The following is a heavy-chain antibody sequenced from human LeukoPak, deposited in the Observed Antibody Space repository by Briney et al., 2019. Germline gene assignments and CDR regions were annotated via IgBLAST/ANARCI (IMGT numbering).Heavy chain of an antibody. CDR1: GFTFSNYE. CDR2: ITSSGTTI. D-gene: IGHD1-26*01. CDR3: AKDFSGSYYFDYYYYMDV. J-gene: IGHJ6*03. Sequence: PGGSLRLSCAASGFTFSNYEMNWVRQAPGKGLEWISYITSSGTTIYYADSVKGRFTISRDNSKNTLYLQMNSLRAEDTAMYYCAKDFSGSYYFDYYYYMDVWGKGTTVTISS. V-gene: IGHV3-48*03.